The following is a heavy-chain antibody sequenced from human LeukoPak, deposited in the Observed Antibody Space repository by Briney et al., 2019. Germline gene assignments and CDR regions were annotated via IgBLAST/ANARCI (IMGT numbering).Heavy chain of an antibody. CDR1: GFTFSSYG. V-gene: IGHV3-30*18. CDR2: ISYDGGKN. CDR3: AKGWSGYDAFDI. J-gene: IGHJ3*02. Sequence: GGSLRLSCAASGFTFSSYGMHWDRQAPGKGLEWVALISYDGGKNYYADSVKGRFTISRDNSKNTLYLQMNSLRVGDSPVYYCAKGWSGYDAFDIWGQGTMVIVSS. D-gene: IGHD3-3*01.